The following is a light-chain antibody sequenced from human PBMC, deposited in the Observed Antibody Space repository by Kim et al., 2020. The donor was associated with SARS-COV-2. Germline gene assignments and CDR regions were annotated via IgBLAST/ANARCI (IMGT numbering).Light chain of an antibody. V-gene: IGKV4-1*01. J-gene: IGKJ1*01. CDR1: QSVLYSSNNKNY. CDR3: QQYYSTPRT. CDR2: WAS. Sequence: DIVMTQSPDSLAVSLGERATINCKSSQSVLYSSNNKNYLAWYQQKPGQPPKLLIYWASTRESGVPDRFSGSGSGTDFTLTISSLQAEDVAVYYCQQYYSTPRTFGKGTKVDI.